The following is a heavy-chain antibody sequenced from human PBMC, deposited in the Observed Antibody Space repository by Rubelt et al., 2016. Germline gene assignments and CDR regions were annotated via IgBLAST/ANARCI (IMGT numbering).Heavy chain of an antibody. CDR2: VSYDGSNK. CDR3: ARDLGGANDY. J-gene: IGHJ4*02. V-gene: IGHV3-30*14. CDR1: GFTFSSYA. Sequence: VQLLESGGGLVQPGGSLRLSCAASGFTFSSYAMHWVRQAPGKGLEWVAVVSYDGSNKYYADSVKGRVTISRDNSKNTLYRQMNSLRAEDTAVYYCARDLGGANDYWGQGTLVTVSS. D-gene: IGHD1-26*01.